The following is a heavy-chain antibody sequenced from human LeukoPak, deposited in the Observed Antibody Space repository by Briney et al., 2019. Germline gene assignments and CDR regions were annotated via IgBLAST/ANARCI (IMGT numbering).Heavy chain of an antibody. CDR3: VRDQGGAVSY. CDR1: GFTFSSYN. Sequence: GGSLRLSCAASGFTFSSYNMNWVRQAPGKGLEWVSYISSLSGTIYYADSVKGRFIISRDNAKSSLFLQMNSLRAEDTSVYYCVRDQGGAVSYWGQGTLVTVSS. D-gene: IGHD3-16*01. CDR2: ISSLSGTI. V-gene: IGHV3-48*01. J-gene: IGHJ4*02.